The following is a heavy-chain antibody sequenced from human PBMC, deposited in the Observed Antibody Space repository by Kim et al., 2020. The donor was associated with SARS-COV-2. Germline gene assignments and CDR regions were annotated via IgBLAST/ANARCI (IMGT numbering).Heavy chain of an antibody. D-gene: IGHD4-17*01. V-gene: IGHV5-51*01. Sequence: PSFQGQVTISTDKSISTAYLQWSSLKASDTAMYYCARGEGDYGDYVGYFDYWGQGTLVTVSS. CDR3: ARGEGDYGDYVGYFDY. J-gene: IGHJ4*02.